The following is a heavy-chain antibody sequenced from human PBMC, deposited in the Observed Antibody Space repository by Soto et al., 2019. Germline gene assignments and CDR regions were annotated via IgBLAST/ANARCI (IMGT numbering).Heavy chain of an antibody. J-gene: IGHJ6*03. V-gene: IGHV3-48*04. CDR2: ISSSGSTI. D-gene: IGHD3-3*01. CDR3: ARVIFDSMDV. Sequence: GGSLRLSCAASGFTFSNYNMNWVRQAPGRGLEWISYISSSGSTIYYADSVKGRFTISRDNAKNSLYLQMSSLRAEDTAVYYCARVIFDSMDVWGKGTTVTVSS. CDR1: GFTFSNYN.